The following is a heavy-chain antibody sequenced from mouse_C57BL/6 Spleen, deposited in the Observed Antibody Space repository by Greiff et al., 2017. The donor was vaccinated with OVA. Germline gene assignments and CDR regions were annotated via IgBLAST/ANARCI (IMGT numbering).Heavy chain of an antibody. CDR2: IWSGGST. CDR1: GFSLTSYG. Sequence: VKLQESGPGLVQPSQSLSITCTVSGFSLTSYGVHWVRQSPGKGLEWLGVIWSGGSTDYNAAFISRLSISKDKSKSQVFFKMNSLQADDTAIYYCARYYYGSSYAWFAYWGQGTLVTVSA. V-gene: IGHV2-2*01. D-gene: IGHD1-1*01. CDR3: ARYYYGSSYAWFAY. J-gene: IGHJ3*01.